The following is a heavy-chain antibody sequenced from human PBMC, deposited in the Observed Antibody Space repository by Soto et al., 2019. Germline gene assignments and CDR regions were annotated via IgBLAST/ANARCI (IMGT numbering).Heavy chain of an antibody. J-gene: IGHJ4*02. V-gene: IGHV3-48*04. CDR2: ISSRGDTI. CDR1: GFSFSSFW. Sequence: GGSMRLSCAASGFSFSSFWMSWVRQAPGKGLELVAYISSRGDTIYYADSVRGRITISRDNDKDSLFLQMSSLRVEDTAVYYCVRDRRISGINRGLDYWGRGTLVTVSS. D-gene: IGHD1-20*01. CDR3: VRDRRISGINRGLDY.